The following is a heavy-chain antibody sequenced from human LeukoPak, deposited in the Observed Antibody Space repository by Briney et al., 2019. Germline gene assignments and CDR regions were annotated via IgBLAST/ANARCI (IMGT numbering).Heavy chain of an antibody. CDR3: ARSEILRLGELET. D-gene: IGHD3-16*01. CDR2: ISSSSSTI. Sequence: PGGSLRLSCAASGFTFSSYSMNWVRQAPGKGLEWVSYISSSSSTIYYADSVKGRFTISRDNAKNSLYLQMNSLRAEDTAVYYCARSEILRLGELETWGQGTPVTVSS. V-gene: IGHV3-48*04. J-gene: IGHJ5*02. CDR1: GFTFSSYS.